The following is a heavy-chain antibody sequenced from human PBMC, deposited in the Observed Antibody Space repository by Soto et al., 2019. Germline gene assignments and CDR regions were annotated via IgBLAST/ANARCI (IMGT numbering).Heavy chain of an antibody. D-gene: IGHD3-22*01. CDR2: IYYSGST. V-gene: IGHV4-31*03. Sequence: SETLSLTCTVSCGSISSGGYYWNWVRQHPGKGLEWIGYIYYSGSTYYNPSLKSRVSISVDTSQNQFSLKLSSVTAADTAVYYCASLSAGYYYDSSGYYFDYWGQGTLVTVSS. CDR1: CGSISSGGYY. CDR3: ASLSAGYYYDSSGYYFDY. J-gene: IGHJ4*02.